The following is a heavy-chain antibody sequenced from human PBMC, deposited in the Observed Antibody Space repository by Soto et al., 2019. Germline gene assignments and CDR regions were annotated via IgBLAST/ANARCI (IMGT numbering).Heavy chain of an antibody. D-gene: IGHD2-15*01. Sequence: DVQLLESGGGLVQPGGSVRLSCAASGFTFSSYAMSWVRQAPGKGLEWVSAISGNGADTSYADSVRGRFTISRDNSKDTLFLQMNSLRADDTAVYYCGKDLCGGSCQLDYWGQGTLVTVSS. CDR2: ISGNGADT. V-gene: IGHV3-23*01. J-gene: IGHJ4*02. CDR3: GKDLCGGSCQLDY. CDR1: GFTFSSYA.